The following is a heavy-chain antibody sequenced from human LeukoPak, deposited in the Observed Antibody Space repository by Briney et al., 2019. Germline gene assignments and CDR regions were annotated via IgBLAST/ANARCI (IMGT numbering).Heavy chain of an antibody. J-gene: IGHJ3*02. CDR3: ARQGRIVVVSTTHDAFDI. Sequence: GASLKISCTAFGSSFTTYWSGWVRQLPGKGLEWMEIIYPGDSDARYSPSLQGQVTISDDKSISTAYLQWSSLKASDNAMYYCARQGRIVVVSTTHDAFDIWGQGTMVTVSS. D-gene: IGHD2-21*01. CDR1: GSSFTTYW. V-gene: IGHV5-51*01. CDR2: IYPGDSDA.